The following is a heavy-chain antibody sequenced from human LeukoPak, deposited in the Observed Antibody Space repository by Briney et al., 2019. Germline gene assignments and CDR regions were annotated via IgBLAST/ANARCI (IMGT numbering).Heavy chain of an antibody. V-gene: IGHV3-23*01. Sequence: PGGSLRLSCAASGFTFSDFAMSWVRQAPGKGLEWVSAISGSGDTTYYADSVKGRFTISRDNSKNTLYLQMNSLRAEDSAIYYCAKDQAYCGRTICFFDYWGQGTLVTVSS. CDR2: ISGSGDTT. CDR1: GFTFSDFA. J-gene: IGHJ4*02. D-gene: IGHD2-2*01. CDR3: AKDQAYCGRTICFFDY.